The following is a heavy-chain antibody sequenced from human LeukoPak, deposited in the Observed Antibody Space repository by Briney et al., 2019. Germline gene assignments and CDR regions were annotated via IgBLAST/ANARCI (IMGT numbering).Heavy chain of an antibody. D-gene: IGHD3-10*01. CDR1: GGSFSGYY. CDR3: ARRTYGSGVGGY. V-gene: IGHV4-34*01. J-gene: IGHJ4*02. CDR2: INHSGST. Sequence: SETLSLTCAVYGGSFSGYYWSWIRQPPGKGLEWIGEINHSGSTNYNPSLKSRVTISVDTSKNQFSLKLSSVTAADTAVYYCARRTYGSGVGGYWGQGTLVTVSS.